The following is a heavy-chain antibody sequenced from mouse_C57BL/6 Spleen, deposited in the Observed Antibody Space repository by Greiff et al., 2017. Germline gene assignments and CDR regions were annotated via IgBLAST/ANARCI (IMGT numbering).Heavy chain of an antibody. V-gene: IGHV1-69*01. D-gene: IGHD1-1*01. CDR1: GYTFTSYW. CDR3: ARSSSYGYFDV. Sequence: VQLQQPGAELVMPGASVKLSCKASGYTFTSYWMHWVKQRPEQGLEWIGEIDPSDSYTNYNQKFKGKSTLTVDKSSSTAYMQLSSLTSEDSAVYYCARSSSYGYFDVWGTGTTVTVSS. CDR2: IDPSDSYT. J-gene: IGHJ1*03.